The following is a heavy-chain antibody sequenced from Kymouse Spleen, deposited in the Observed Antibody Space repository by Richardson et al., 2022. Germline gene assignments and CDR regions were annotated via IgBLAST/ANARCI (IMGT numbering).Heavy chain of an antibody. V-gene: IGHV3-13*01. CDR3: ARGGPSITGSLYYYYYGMDV. CDR2: IGTAGDT. D-gene: IGHD1-20*01,IGHD1-7*01. Sequence: EVQLVESGGGLVQPGGSLRLSCAASGFTFSSYDMHWVRQATGKGLEWVSAIGTAGDTYYPGSVKGRFTISRENAKNSLYLQMNSLRAGDTAVYYCARGGPSITGSLYYYYYGMDVWGQGTTVTVSS. J-gene: IGHJ6*02. CDR1: GFTFSSYD.